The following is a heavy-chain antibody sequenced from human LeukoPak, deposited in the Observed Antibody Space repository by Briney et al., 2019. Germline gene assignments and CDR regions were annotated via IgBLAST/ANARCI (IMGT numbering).Heavy chain of an antibody. J-gene: IGHJ4*02. Sequence: SETLSLTCAVSGGSISSYSWSWIRQPPGKGLEWIGEINHSGSTNYNPSLKSRVTISVDTSKNQFSLKLSSVTAADTAVYYCASTPTGYSSGWYGFWGQGTLVTVSS. CDR2: INHSGST. CDR3: ASTPTGYSSGWYGF. V-gene: IGHV4-34*01. D-gene: IGHD6-19*01. CDR1: GGSISSYS.